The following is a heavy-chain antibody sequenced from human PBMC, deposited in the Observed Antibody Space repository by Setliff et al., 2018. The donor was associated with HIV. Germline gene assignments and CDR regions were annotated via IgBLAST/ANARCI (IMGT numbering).Heavy chain of an antibody. J-gene: IGHJ5*02. CDR2: IIPMYGVA. CDR3: ALPYCGGGNCWSSASLPPAGWFDP. CDR1: GDTFSIHP. Sequence: SVKVSCKASGDTFSIHPISWVRQAPGQGPEWMGGIIPMYGVANYAQKFQGRVTITTDESTSTAYMELSSLRSEDTAVYYCALPYCGGGNCWSSASLPPAGWFDPWGQGTLVTVSS. V-gene: IGHV1-69*05. D-gene: IGHD2-15*01.